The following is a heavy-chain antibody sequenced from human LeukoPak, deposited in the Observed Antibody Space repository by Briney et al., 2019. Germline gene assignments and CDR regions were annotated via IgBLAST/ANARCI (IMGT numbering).Heavy chain of an antibody. Sequence: SGPTLVNPTPPLTLTCTFSGFSLTTSGMCVSWIRQPPVKALEWLARIDWDDDKYYSPSLKTRLTISKDTSKNQVVLTMTNMDPVDTATYYCARMELEPTITTGAFDVWGQGTVVTVSS. J-gene: IGHJ3*01. V-gene: IGHV2-70*11. CDR1: GFSLTTSGMC. CDR3: ARMELEPTITTGAFDV. CDR2: IDWDDDK. D-gene: IGHD4-11*01.